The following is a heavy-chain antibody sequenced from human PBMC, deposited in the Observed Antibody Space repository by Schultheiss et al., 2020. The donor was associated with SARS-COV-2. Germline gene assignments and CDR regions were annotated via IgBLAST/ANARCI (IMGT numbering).Heavy chain of an antibody. D-gene: IGHD2-15*01. CDR2: TSGGNNAI. Sequence: GGSLRLSCAASGFTFSNAWMNWVRQAPGKGLEWVSSTSGGNNAIDYADSVKGRFTISRDNSKNTLYLQMNSLRAEDTAVYYCARAGYCSGGSCYGGFDAFDIWGQGTMVTVSS. J-gene: IGHJ3*02. CDR3: ARAGYCSGGSCYGGFDAFDI. V-gene: IGHV3-48*01. CDR1: GFTFSNAW.